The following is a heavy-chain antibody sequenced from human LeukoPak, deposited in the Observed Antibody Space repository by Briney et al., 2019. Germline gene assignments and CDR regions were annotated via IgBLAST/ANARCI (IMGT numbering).Heavy chain of an antibody. Sequence: PSETLSLTCTVSGGSISSYYWNWIRQPPRKGLEWVGYVFYSGNTNYNPSLGSRVTISEDTSKNQFSLNLNSLTAADTAVYYCARGLPGRDAFDVWGQGTVVTVSS. V-gene: IGHV4-59*13. CDR2: VFYSGNT. CDR1: GGSISSYY. J-gene: IGHJ3*01. D-gene: IGHD3-16*01. CDR3: ARGLPGRDAFDV.